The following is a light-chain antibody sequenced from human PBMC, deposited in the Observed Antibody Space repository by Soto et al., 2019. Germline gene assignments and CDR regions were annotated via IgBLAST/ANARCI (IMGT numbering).Light chain of an antibody. J-gene: IGKJ2*01. Sequence: EIVLTQSPGTLSLSPGERAILSCGASQTVSSVYLAWYQQKPGLAPRLLIYDAYSRATGIPDRFSGSGSGTDFTLTISRLEPEDFAVYYCQHSDSPPYTFGQGTKLEIK. CDR2: DAY. CDR3: QHSDSPPYT. V-gene: IGKV3D-20*01. CDR1: QTVSSVY.